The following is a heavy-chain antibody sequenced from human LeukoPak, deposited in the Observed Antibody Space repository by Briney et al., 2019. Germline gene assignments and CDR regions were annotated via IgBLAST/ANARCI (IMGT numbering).Heavy chain of an antibody. Sequence: QAGRSLRLSCAASGFTFDDYAMHWVRQAPGKGLEWVSGISWNSGSIGYADSVKGRFTISRDNAKNSPYLQMNSLRAEDTALYYCAKDMPTDYYYGMDVWGQGTTVTVSS. CDR3: AKDMPTDYYYGMDV. CDR2: ISWNSGSI. CDR1: GFTFDDYA. D-gene: IGHD4-17*01. V-gene: IGHV3-9*01. J-gene: IGHJ6*02.